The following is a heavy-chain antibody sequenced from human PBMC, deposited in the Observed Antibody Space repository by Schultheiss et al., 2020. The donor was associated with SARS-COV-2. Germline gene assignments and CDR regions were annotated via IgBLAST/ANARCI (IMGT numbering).Heavy chain of an antibody. CDR1: GFTFSEYY. CDR3: ARELAQLSEGGWYACDY. V-gene: IGHV3-11*06. J-gene: IGHJ4*02. Sequence: GESLKISCAASGFTFSEYYMSWIRQAPGKGLEWVSYISSGSSYTSYGDSVKGLFTISRDNAKGSLYLQMNSLRAEDTAVYYCARELAQLSEGGWYACDYWGQGTLVTVSS. CDR2: ISSGSSYT. D-gene: IGHD6-19*01.